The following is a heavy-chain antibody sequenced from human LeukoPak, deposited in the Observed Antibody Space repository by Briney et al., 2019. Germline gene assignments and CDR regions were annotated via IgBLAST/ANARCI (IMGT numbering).Heavy chain of an antibody. V-gene: IGHV4-59*02. Sequence: SETLSLTCTVSGGSVISYFWSWIRQPPGKGLEWIGYIYSSGSTLYNPSLKSRLTISVDTSKNQFSLKLSSVTAADTAVYYCSSIAAGYGMDVWGQGTTVTVSS. CDR2: IYSSGST. D-gene: IGHD6-13*01. CDR1: GGSVISYF. CDR3: SSIAAGYGMDV. J-gene: IGHJ6*02.